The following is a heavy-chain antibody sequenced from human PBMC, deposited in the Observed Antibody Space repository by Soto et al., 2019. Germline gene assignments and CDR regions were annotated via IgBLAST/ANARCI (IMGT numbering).Heavy chain of an antibody. V-gene: IGHV1-69*13. J-gene: IGHJ4*02. CDR1: GGTFSSYA. CDR3: ARAHYQTMIVVVYDY. Sequence: SVKVSCKASGGTFSSYAISWVRQAPGQGLEWMGGIIPIFGTANYAQKFQGRVAITADESTSTAYMELSSLRSEDTAVYYCARAHYQTMIVVVYDYWGQGTLVTVSS. D-gene: IGHD3-22*01. CDR2: IIPIFGTA.